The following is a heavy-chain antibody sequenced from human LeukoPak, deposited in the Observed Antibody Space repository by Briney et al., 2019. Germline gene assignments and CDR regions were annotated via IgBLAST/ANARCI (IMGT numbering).Heavy chain of an antibody. CDR2: ISGSGSNT. CDR1: GFTFSSYD. D-gene: IGHD2-2*01. V-gene: IGHV3-23*01. CDR3: ARRYCSSTSCFFDY. J-gene: IGHJ4*02. Sequence: GGSLRLSCAASGFTFSSYDMSWVRQAPGKGLEWVSGISGSGSNTYYADSVKGRFTISRDNSKNTLYLQMNSLRAEDTAMYYCARRYCSSTSCFFDYWGQGTLVTVSS.